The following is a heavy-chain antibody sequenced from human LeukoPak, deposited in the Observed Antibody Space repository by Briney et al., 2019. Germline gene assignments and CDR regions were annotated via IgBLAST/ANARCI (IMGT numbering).Heavy chain of an antibody. CDR2: IYYSGST. Sequence: PSETLSLTCTVSGGSISSGDYYWSWIRQPPGKGLEWIGYIYYSGSTYYNPSLKSRVTISVDTSKNQFSLKLSSVTAADTAVYYCARQVGDYYYYGMDVWGQGTTVTVSS. V-gene: IGHV4-30-4*01. CDR1: GGSISSGDYY. D-gene: IGHD1-26*01. J-gene: IGHJ6*02. CDR3: ARQVGDYYYYGMDV.